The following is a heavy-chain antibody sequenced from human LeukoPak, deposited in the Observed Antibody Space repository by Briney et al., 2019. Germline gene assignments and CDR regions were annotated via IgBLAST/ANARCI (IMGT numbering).Heavy chain of an antibody. J-gene: IGHJ4*02. CDR1: GGSISSSSYY. CDR3: ARETPQEVVAATRAGGYHFDF. D-gene: IGHD2-15*01. Sequence: SETLSLTCTVSGGSISSSSYYWGWIRQPPGKGLEWIGSIYYSGSTYYNPSLKSRVTISVDTSKNQFSLKLTSVTAADTAVYYCARETPQEVVAATRAGGYHFDFWGQGTLVTVSS. CDR2: IYYSGST. V-gene: IGHV4-39*07.